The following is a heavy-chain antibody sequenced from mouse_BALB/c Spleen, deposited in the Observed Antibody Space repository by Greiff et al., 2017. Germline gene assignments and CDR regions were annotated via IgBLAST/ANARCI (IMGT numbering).Heavy chain of an antibody. V-gene: IGHV5-6-4*01. D-gene: IGHD2-2*01. CDR2: ISSGGSYT. Sequence: EVMLVESGGGLVQPGGSRKLSCAASGFTFSSYTMSWVRQTPEKRLEWVATISSGGSYTYYPDSVKGRFTISRDNAKNTLYLQMSSLKSEDTAMYYCTRDGYDREVYFDYWGQGTTLTVSS. CDR1: GFTFSSYT. CDR3: TRDGYDREVYFDY. J-gene: IGHJ2*01.